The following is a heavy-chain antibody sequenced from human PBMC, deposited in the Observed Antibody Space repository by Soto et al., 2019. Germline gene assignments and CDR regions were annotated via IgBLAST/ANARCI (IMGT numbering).Heavy chain of an antibody. CDR3: ARDRGTVTNDVGQDYGMDV. Sequence: EVQLLESGGGLVQPGGSLRLSCAASGFTFSAYNMNWVRQAPGKGLEWVAYINSGGTTIYYADSVKGRFTVSRDNAKNSLFLQMNSLRDEDTAVYYCARDRGTVTNDVGQDYGMDVWGQGTTVTVSS. V-gene: IGHV3-48*02. J-gene: IGHJ6*02. CDR1: GFTFSAYN. D-gene: IGHD4-17*01. CDR2: INSGGTTI.